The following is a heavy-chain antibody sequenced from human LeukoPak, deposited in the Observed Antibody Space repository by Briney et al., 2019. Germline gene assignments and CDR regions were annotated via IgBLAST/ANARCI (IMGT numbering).Heavy chain of an antibody. J-gene: IGHJ4*02. Sequence: ASVKVSCKASGYTFTSYGISWVRQAPGQGLEWMGWISACNGNTNYAQKLQGRVTITTDTSTGTAYMELRSLRSDDTAVYYCARESPYSGSYYGDYWGQGTLVTVSS. CDR1: GYTFTSYG. V-gene: IGHV1-18*01. CDR2: ISACNGNT. CDR3: ARESPYSGSYYGDY. D-gene: IGHD1-26*01.